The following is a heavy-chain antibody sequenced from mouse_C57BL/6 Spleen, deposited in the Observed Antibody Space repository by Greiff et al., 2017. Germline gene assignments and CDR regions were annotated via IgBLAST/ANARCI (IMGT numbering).Heavy chain of an antibody. D-gene: IGHD2-5*01. CDR1: GFTFSSYA. CDR2: ISDGGSYT. V-gene: IGHV5-4*03. Sequence: EVKLQESGGGLVKPGGSLKLSCAASGFTFSSYAMSWVRQTPEKRLEWVATISDGGSYTYYPDNVKGRFTISRDNAKNNLYLQMSHLKSEDTAMYYCARGDSNYVDAMDYWGQGTSVTVSS. CDR3: ARGDSNYVDAMDY. J-gene: IGHJ4*01.